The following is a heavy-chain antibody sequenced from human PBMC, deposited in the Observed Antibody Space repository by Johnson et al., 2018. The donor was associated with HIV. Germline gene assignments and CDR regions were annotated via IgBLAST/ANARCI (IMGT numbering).Heavy chain of an antibody. J-gene: IGHJ3*02. D-gene: IGHD3-22*01. CDR3: ARRLYDSSSYYYLLGAFDI. Sequence: VQLVESGGGVVQPGRSLRLSCAASGFTFSRYGMHWVRQAPGKGLEWVAVISYDGSNKYYADSVKDRFTISRDNSKNTVYLQMNSLRAEDTAVYYCARRLYDSSSYYYLLGAFDIWGQGTMVTVSS. V-gene: IGHV3-30*03. CDR2: ISYDGSNK. CDR1: GFTFSRYG.